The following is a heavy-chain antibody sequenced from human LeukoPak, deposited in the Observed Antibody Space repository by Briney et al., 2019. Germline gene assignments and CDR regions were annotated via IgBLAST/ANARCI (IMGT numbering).Heavy chain of an antibody. J-gene: IGHJ3*02. CDR3: AGGYGGRYWAFDI. CDR2: TYSGGNS. Sequence: GGSLRLSCTATEFTVTTNYLSWVRQAPGKGLKWVSITYSGGNSNSADSVKGRSTITRDDSKNTLYLQMNGLRPEDTAIYYCAGGYGGRYWAFDIWGQGTMVTVFS. CDR1: EFTVTTNY. V-gene: IGHV3-66*01. D-gene: IGHD1-26*01.